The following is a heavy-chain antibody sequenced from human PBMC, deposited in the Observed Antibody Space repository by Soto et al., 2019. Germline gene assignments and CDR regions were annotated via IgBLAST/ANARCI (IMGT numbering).Heavy chain of an antibody. J-gene: IGHJ6*03. D-gene: IGHD2-15*01. V-gene: IGHV3-74*01. CDR1: GFTFSNYW. CDR3: ARGDCVGGSCYSLAGSYYYYMDV. CDR2: INSDGSTS. Sequence: EVQLVESGGGLVQPGGSLRLSCAASGFTFSNYWMYWVRQAPGKGLVWVSRINSDGSTSSYADSVKGRFTISRGNAKSTLYLQMNSLRAEDTAVYYCARGDCVGGSCYSLAGSYYYYMDVWGKGTTVTVFS.